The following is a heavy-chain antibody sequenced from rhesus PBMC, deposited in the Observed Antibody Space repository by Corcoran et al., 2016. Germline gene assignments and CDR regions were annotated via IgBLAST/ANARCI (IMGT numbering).Heavy chain of an antibody. Sequence: QVQLQESGPGLVKPSENLSLTCAVSGGSISSSYHYRSWIRQAPGKGLELIGYISYSGSPTYNPSLKSRVTISIDTSTNQFSLKLSSLTAADTAVYYCARPTDYGNYYYWGQGVLVTVSS. CDR1: GGSISSSYHY. CDR2: ISYSGSP. J-gene: IGHJ4*01. D-gene: IGHD4-35*01. CDR3: ARPTDYGNYYY. V-gene: IGHV4-122*02.